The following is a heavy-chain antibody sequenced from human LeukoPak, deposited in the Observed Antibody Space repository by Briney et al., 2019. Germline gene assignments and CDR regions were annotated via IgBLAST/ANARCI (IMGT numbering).Heavy chain of an antibody. CDR2: ITSSSSTI. J-gene: IGHJ4*02. V-gene: IGHV3-48*01. D-gene: IGHD3-9*01. CDR1: GFTYSSYN. Sequence: GGSLRLXCAASGFTYSSYNMNWVRLAPGKGLESVSYITSSSSTIYYADSVKGRFTISRDNAKNSLYLQMNSLRAEDTAVYYCARADRYYDVFTGKMGDYWGQGTLVTVSS. CDR3: ARADRYYDVFTGKMGDY.